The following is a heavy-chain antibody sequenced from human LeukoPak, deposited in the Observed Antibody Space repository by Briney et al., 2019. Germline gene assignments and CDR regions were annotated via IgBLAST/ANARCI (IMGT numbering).Heavy chain of an antibody. Sequence: GGSLRLSCAASGFTFSDFYMSWIRQAPGKGLEWVSYISSSGSTIYYADSVKGRFTISRDNSKNTLYLQMNSLRAEDTAVYYCAKGNYGPYYYYGMDVWGQGTTVTVSS. J-gene: IGHJ6*02. CDR2: ISSSGSTI. D-gene: IGHD3-10*01. CDR3: AKGNYGPYYYYGMDV. CDR1: GFTFSDFY. V-gene: IGHV3-11*01.